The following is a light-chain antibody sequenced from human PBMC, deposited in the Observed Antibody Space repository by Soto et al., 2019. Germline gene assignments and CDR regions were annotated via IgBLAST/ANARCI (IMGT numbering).Light chain of an antibody. V-gene: IGLV2-14*01. CDR1: SSDVGGYNY. J-gene: IGLJ2*01. Sequence: QSALTQPASGSGSPGQSITISCTGTSSDVGGYNYVSWYQQHPGKAPKLMIYDVSNRPSGVSDRFSGSKSGNTASLTISGLQAEDEADYYCSSYTNSNTPVVFGGGTKVTVL. CDR2: DVS. CDR3: SSYTNSNTPVV.